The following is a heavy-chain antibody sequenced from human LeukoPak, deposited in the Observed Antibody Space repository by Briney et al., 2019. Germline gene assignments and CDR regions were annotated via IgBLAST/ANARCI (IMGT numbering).Heavy chain of an antibody. D-gene: IGHD2-21*01. J-gene: IGHJ5*02. CDR2: INPNSGGT. CDR1: GYTFTGYY. CDR3: ARGLQPNRPLSYPKQNWFDP. V-gene: IGHV1-2*02. Sequence: ASVKVSCKASGYTFTGYYMHWVRQAPGQGLEWMGWINPNSGGTNHAQKFQGRVTMTRDTSISTAYMELSRLRSDDTAVYYCARGLQPNRPLSYPKQNWFDPWGQGTLVTVSS.